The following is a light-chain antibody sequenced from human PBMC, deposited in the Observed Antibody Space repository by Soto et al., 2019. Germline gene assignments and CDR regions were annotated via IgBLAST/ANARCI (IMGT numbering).Light chain of an antibody. J-gene: IGLJ1*01. V-gene: IGLV2-14*01. CDR2: EVS. CDR1: SSDVGGYNY. CDR3: SSYRSDTTYV. Sequence: QSALTQPASVSGSPGQSITISCTGTSSDVGGYNYVSWYQHHPGKAPQLMIHEVSDRPSGISNRFSGSKSGNTASLTISGLQAEDEADYYCSSYRSDTTYVFGTGTKVTVL.